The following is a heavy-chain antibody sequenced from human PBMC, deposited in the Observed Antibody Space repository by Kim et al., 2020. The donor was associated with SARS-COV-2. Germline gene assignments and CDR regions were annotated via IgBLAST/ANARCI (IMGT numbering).Heavy chain of an antibody. CDR2: ISLDRVYI. D-gene: IGHD2-2*02. CDR1: GFTFSGYS. CDR3: AKSAQKTYTRCFDF. J-gene: IGHJ4*02. V-gene: IGHV3-23*01. Sequence: GGSLRLSCAASGFTFSGYSMNWVRQAPGKGPEWVSSISLDRVYIYYADSVKGRFTISRGNSKNTVYLQMNSLRADDTAVYYCAKSAQKTYTRCFDFWGQGALVTVSS.